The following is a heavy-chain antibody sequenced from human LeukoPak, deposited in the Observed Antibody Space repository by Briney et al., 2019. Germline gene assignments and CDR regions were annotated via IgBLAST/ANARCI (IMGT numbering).Heavy chain of an antibody. D-gene: IGHD2-15*01. CDR1: GFIFRSYA. Sequence: PGGSLRLSCAASGFIFRSYAMHWVRQAPGKGLEWVAVTSYDGSNKYYADSVKGRFTISRDNSKNTLYLQMNSLRAEDTAVYYCARPFSEARCSGGSCYGVSFDYWGQGTLVTVSS. CDR2: TSYDGSNK. CDR3: ARPFSEARCSGGSCYGVSFDY. V-gene: IGHV3-30-3*01. J-gene: IGHJ4*02.